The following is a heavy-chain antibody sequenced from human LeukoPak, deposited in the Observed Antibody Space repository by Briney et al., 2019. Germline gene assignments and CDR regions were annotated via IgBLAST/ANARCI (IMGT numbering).Heavy chain of an antibody. D-gene: IGHD5-12*01. CDR1: TFTFTNYG. Sequence: GRCLRLSCAASTFTFTNYGMHSVRQGPGKGLEWVAVISIDGGEKYYADSVKGRFTISRDNSKNTLYLQMNSLRGDDTAVYYCANPQSRGYDYLDYWGQGTLVTVSS. CDR2: ISIDGGEK. J-gene: IGHJ4*02. CDR3: ANPQSRGYDYLDY. V-gene: IGHV3-30*18.